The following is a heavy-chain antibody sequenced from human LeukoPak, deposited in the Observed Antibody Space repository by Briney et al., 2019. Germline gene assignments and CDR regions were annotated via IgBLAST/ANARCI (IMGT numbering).Heavy chain of an antibody. D-gene: IGHD2-8*01. CDR2: ISAYTGHT. CDR1: GYNFRNYA. Sequence: GASGKVSCKASGYNFRNYAINWGRQAPGQGLEGRGWISAYTGHTNYAQKFQGRVTMTANTSTNTASMELRSLRSEDPAVYYCARPATLYYASDAFDLWGQGTMVTVSS. CDR3: ARPATLYYASDAFDL. J-gene: IGHJ3*01. V-gene: IGHV1-18*01.